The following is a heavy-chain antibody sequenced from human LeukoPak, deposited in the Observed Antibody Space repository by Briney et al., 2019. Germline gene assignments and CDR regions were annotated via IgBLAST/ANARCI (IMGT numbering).Heavy chain of an antibody. J-gene: IGHJ5*02. V-gene: IGHV4-61*02. Sequence: PSQTLSLTYTVSGGSISSGSYYWSWIRQPAGKGLEWIGRIYTSGSTNYNPSLKSRVTMSVDTSKNQFSLKLTSVTAADTAVYYCARDTGQFDPWGQGTLVTVSS. CDR1: GGSISSGSYY. D-gene: IGHD1-1*01. CDR3: ARDTGQFDP. CDR2: IYTSGST.